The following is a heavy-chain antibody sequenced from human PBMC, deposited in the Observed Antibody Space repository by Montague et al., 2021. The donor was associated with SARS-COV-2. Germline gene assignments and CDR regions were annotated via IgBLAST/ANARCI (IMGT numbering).Heavy chain of an antibody. J-gene: IGHJ4*02. Sequence: SETLSLTCTVSGGSISSYHHYWGWIRQPPGKGLEWIGAMYYSGSTWLNPSLKSRVTISVDTSKNQLSLRLTSVTAADTAFYYCGSDTTAYFRFDYWGRGTLISVSS. CDR2: MYYSGST. CDR3: GSDTTAYFRFDY. V-gene: IGHV4-39*07. CDR1: GGSISSYHHY. D-gene: IGHD3-9*01.